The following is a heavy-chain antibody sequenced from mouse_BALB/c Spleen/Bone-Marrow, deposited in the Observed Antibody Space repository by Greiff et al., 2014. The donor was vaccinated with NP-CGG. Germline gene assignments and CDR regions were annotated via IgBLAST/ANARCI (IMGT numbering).Heavy chain of an antibody. CDR2: IFPGTGTT. D-gene: IGHD3-2*01. CDR3: ASRDSSGYVPDY. J-gene: IGHJ2*01. CDR1: GYTFTSYW. V-gene: IGHV1S132*01. Sequence: QVQLKQSGAELVKPGASVKLSCKTSGYTFTSYWIQWVKQRPGQGLGWIGGIFPGTGTTYYNEKFKGKATLTIDTSSSTAYMQLSSLTSEDSAVYFCASRDSSGYVPDYWGQGTTLTVSS.